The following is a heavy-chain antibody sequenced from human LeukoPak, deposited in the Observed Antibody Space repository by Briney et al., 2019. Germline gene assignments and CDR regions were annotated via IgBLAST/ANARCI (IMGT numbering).Heavy chain of an antibody. D-gene: IGHD3-10*01. CDR3: ARTTEEYYGSGKSRKYYSYYYYMDV. J-gene: IGHJ6*03. V-gene: IGHV4-59*01. CDR2: IYYSGST. CDR1: GVSISNCY. Sequence: SETLSLTCTVSGVSISNCYWSWIRQPPGKGLEWIGYIYYSGSTNYNPSLKSRVTISVDRTKNHFSLKLSSVTAADTAVYYCARTTEEYYGSGKSRKYYSYYYYMDVWGKGTTVTVSS.